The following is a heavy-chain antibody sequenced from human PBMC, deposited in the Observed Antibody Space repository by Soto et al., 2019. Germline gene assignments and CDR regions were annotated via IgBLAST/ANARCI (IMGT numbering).Heavy chain of an antibody. V-gene: IGHV3-13*01. Sequence: GGSLRLSCAASGFTFSSYDMHWVRQTPEKGLEWVSAIGTAGDTYYPDSVKGRFTISRENAKNSLYLHRYSLGAGDTAVYYCASDGPNWYFDLWGRGTLVTVSS. CDR3: ASDGPNWYFDL. CDR2: IGTAGDT. CDR1: GFTFSSYD. J-gene: IGHJ2*01.